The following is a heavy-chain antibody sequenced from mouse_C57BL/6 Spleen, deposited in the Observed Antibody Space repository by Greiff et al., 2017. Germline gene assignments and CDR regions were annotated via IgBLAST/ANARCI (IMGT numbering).Heavy chain of an antibody. V-gene: IGHV1-69*01. J-gene: IGHJ1*03. CDR1: GYTFTSYW. Sequence: QVQLQQPGAELVMPGASVKLSCKASGYTFTSYWMHWVKQRPGQGLEWIGEIDPSDSYTNYNQKFKGKSTLTVDKASSTAYMQLSSLTSEDSAVYYCARGGYGYDVYFDVWGTGTTVTVSS. D-gene: IGHD2-2*01. CDR3: ARGGYGYDVYFDV. CDR2: IDPSDSYT.